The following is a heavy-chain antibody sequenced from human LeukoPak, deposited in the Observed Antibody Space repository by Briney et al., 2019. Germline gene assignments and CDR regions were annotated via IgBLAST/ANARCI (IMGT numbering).Heavy chain of an antibody. CDR3: ARATITMIVGIPADAFDI. Sequence: SETLSLTCTVSGGSIRSGDYYWSWIRQPPGKGLEWIGYIYYSGNTYYNPSLKSRVTISVDTSKKQFSLKLSSVTAADTAVYYCARATITMIVGIPADAFDIWGQGTMVTVSS. J-gene: IGHJ3*02. CDR2: IYYSGNT. D-gene: IGHD3-22*01. CDR1: GGSIRSGDYY. V-gene: IGHV4-30-4*08.